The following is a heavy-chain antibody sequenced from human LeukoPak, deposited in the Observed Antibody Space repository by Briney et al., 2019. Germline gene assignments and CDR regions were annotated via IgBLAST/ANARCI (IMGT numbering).Heavy chain of an antibody. CDR1: GGSISSSSYY. CDR3: ARDRYYDSSGFYYYYYMDV. D-gene: IGHD3-22*01. CDR2: IYYSGST. V-gene: IGHV4-39*07. J-gene: IGHJ6*03. Sequence: SETLSLTCTVSGGSISSSSYYWGWIRQPPGKGLEWIGSIYYSGSTYYNPSLKSRVTISVDTSKNQFSLKLSSVTAADTAVYYCARDRYYDSSGFYYYYYMDVWGKGTTVTVSS.